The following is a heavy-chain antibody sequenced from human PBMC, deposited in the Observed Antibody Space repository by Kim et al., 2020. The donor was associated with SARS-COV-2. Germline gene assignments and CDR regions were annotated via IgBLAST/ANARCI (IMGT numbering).Heavy chain of an antibody. J-gene: IGHJ3*02. CDR2: IYSGGST. Sequence: GGSLRLSCAASGFTVSTNYMSWVRQAPGKGLEWVSVIYSGGSTYYTDSVKGRFTLSRDNSKNTLYLQMNSLRAEDTAVYYCARDRDGSGRNAFDIWGQGTMVTVSS. CDR1: GFTVSTNY. V-gene: IGHV3-66*01. D-gene: IGHD3-10*01. CDR3: ARDRDGSGRNAFDI.